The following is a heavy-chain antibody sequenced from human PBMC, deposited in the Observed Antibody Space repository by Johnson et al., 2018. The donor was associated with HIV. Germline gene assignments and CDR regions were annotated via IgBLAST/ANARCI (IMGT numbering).Heavy chain of an antibody. Sequence: VQLVESGGGVVQPGRSLRLSCAASGFTFDDYAMHWVRQAPGKGLEWVSGISWNSGSIGYADSLKGRFTISRDNAKNSLYLQMNSLRAEDTALYYCARSMTTVTVAFDIWGQGTMVTVSS. D-gene: IGHD4-17*01. CDR2: ISWNSGSI. CDR1: GFTFDDYA. V-gene: IGHV3-9*01. J-gene: IGHJ3*02. CDR3: ARSMTTVTVAFDI.